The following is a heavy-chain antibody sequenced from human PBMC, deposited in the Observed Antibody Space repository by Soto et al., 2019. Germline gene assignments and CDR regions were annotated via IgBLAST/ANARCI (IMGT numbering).Heavy chain of an antibody. Sequence: QVQLVESGGGLVKPGGSLRLSCAASGFTFSDYYMSWIRQAPGKGLEWVSYISSSGSTIYYADSVKGRFTISRDNAKNYLYLKITGLGAGDTAVFYWARVSRAIPLGGKGTLFPVSS. D-gene: IGHD2-2*01. V-gene: IGHV3-11*01. J-gene: IGHJ4*02. CDR2: ISSSGSTI. CDR1: GFTFSDYY. CDR3: ARVSRAIPL.